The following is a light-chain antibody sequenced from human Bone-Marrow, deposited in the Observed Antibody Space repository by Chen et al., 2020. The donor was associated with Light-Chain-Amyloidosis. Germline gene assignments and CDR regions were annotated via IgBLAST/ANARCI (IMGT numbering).Light chain of an antibody. CDR1: SSDVGGANH. V-gene: IGLV2-14*01. Sequence: QSALTQPASVSGSPGQSITISCTGTSSDVGGANHVSWYQQHPDQAPKLMIYEVTNRPSWVPDRFSGSKSDNPASLTISRLQTEDEADYFCSSYTITNTLVFGSGTRVTVL. CDR3: SSYTITNTLV. CDR2: EVT. J-gene: IGLJ1*01.